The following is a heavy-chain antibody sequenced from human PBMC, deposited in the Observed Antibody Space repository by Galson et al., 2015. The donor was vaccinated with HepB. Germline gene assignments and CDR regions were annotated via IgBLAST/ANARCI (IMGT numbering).Heavy chain of an antibody. V-gene: IGHV3-9*01. CDR2: ISWSSGSI. CDR1: GFTFDDYA. J-gene: IGHJ5*02. CDR3: AKDVLGYSSSSGWFDP. Sequence: SLRLSCAASGFTFDDYAMHWVRQAPGKGLEWVSGISWSSGSIGYADSVKGRFTISRDNAKNSLYLQMNSLRAEDTALYYCAKDVLGYSSSSGWFDPWGRGTLVTVSS. D-gene: IGHD6-13*01.